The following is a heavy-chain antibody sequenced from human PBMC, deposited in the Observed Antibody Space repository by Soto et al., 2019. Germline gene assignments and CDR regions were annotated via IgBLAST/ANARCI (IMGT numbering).Heavy chain of an antibody. J-gene: IGHJ5*02. CDR1: GGSISSYY. D-gene: IGHD5-12*01. CDR2: IYYSGST. Sequence: TSETLSLTCTVSGGSISSYYWNWIRQPPGKGLEWIGCIYYSGSTNYNPSLKSRVTISVDTSKNQLSLKLSSVTAADTAVYYCAREGWSGHDPYWFDPWGQGTLVTVSS. CDR3: AREGWSGHDPYWFDP. V-gene: IGHV4-59*01.